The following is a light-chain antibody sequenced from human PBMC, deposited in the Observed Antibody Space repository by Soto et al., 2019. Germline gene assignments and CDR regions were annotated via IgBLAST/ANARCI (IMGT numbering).Light chain of an antibody. V-gene: IGLV2-14*02. CDR2: DSS. Sequence: QSALTQPASVSGSPGQSVTISCTGTSSDVGGGYVVSWYQQLPGTAPKLIIYDSSNRPSGVPNRFSGSKSGNSASLTIAGLQAEDEADYYCCSYASSSHVVFGGGTKLTVL. CDR3: CSYASSSHVV. CDR1: SSDVGGGYV. J-gene: IGLJ2*01.